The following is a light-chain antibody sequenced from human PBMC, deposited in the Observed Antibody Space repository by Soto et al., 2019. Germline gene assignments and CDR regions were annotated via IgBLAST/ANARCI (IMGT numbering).Light chain of an antibody. CDR2: ACT. CDR3: SYYAGENLYD. J-gene: IGLJ1*01. Sequence: LAQPASGCPSAGQSSTNSCNGNSSDVVCYNLVSWFQQHSGSVPTLLTCACTKLPTGLSDRYSGSQCGTTASLTVPGLQAEAEAHYDCSYYAGENLYDFGTGGKVTVL. V-gene: IGLV2-23*01. CDR1: SSDVVCYNL.